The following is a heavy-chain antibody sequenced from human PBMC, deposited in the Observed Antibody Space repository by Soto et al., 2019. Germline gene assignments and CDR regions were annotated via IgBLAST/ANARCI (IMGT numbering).Heavy chain of an antibody. CDR3: VRIRYQLPSSVLWLDP. J-gene: IGHJ5*02. V-gene: IGHV4-34*01. Sequence: SETLSLTCAVYGGFLSESYWTWIRQPPGKGLEWIGEINHVGGTNYNPSLKSRVIMSVDTSQNQFSLRLISVTAADTAMYFCVRIRYQLPSSVLWLDPWGQGTPVTVSS. CDR2: INHVGGT. CDR1: GGFLSESY. D-gene: IGHD3-16*01.